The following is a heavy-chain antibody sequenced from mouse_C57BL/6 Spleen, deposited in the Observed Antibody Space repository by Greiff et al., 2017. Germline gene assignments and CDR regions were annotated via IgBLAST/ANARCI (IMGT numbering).Heavy chain of an antibody. V-gene: IGHV2-9-1*01. Sequence: QVQLKESGPGLVAPSQSLSITCTVSGFSLTSYAISWVRQPPGKGLEWLGVIWTGGGTNYNSALKSRLSISKDNSKSQVFLKMNSLQTDDTARYYCAGDYYGSSYVKEYYAMDYWGQGTSVTVSS. CDR2: IWTGGGT. CDR3: AGDYYGSSYVKEYYAMDY. CDR1: GFSLTSYA. J-gene: IGHJ4*01. D-gene: IGHD1-1*01.